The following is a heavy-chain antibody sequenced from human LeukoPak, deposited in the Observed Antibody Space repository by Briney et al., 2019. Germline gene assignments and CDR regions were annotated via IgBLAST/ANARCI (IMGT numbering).Heavy chain of an antibody. CDR1: GFTFSSYA. V-gene: IGHV3-30-3*01. D-gene: IGHD6-19*01. J-gene: IGHJ4*02. CDR3: ARDSEGQWLVLGVMDY. CDR2: ISYDGSNK. Sequence: QTGGSLRLSCAAPGFTFSSYAMHWVRQAPGKGLEWVAVISYDGSNKYYADSVKGRFTISRDNSKNTLYLQMNSLRAEDTAVYYCARDSEGQWLVLGVMDYWGQGTLVTVSS.